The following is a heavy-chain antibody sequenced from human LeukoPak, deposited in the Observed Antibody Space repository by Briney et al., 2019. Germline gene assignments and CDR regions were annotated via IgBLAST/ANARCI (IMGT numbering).Heavy chain of an antibody. J-gene: IGHJ6*03. CDR2: ISYDGSNK. CDR3: AREWMGYSSSRRYYYYYMDV. D-gene: IGHD6-13*01. Sequence: TGGSLRLSCAASGFTFSSYGMHWVRQAPGKGLEWVAVISYDGSNKYYADSVKGRFTISRDNAENSLYLQMNSLRAEDTALYYCAREWMGYSSSRRYYYYYMDVWGKGTTVTVSS. V-gene: IGHV3-30*03. CDR1: GFTFSSYG.